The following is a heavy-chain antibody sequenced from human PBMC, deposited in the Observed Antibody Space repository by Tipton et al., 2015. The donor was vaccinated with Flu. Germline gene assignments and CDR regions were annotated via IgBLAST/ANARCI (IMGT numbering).Heavy chain of an antibody. V-gene: IGHV4-59*01. D-gene: IGHD6-19*01. CDR1: GGSISSYY. J-gene: IGHJ3*02. CDR3: ARGNPIAVAGTGAFDI. CDR2: IYYSGST. Sequence: TLSLTCTVSGGSISSYYWSWIRQPPGKGLEWIGYIYYSGSTNYNLSLKSRVTISVDTSKNQFSLKLSSVTAADTAVYYCARGNPIAVAGTGAFDIWGQGTMVTVSS.